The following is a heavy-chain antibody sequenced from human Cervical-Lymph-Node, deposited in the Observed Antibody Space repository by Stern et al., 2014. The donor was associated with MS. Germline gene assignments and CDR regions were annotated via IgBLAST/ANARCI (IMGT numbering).Heavy chain of an antibody. CDR1: GLTFSSYS. J-gene: IGHJ4*02. CDR2: ISSSSSTI. D-gene: IGHD6-13*01. CDR3: ASLSLAAAGHGFDY. Sequence: VQLVESGGGLVQPGGSLRLSCAASGLTFSSYSMNWVRQAPGKGLEWVSYISSSSSTIYYADSVKGRFTISRDNAKNSLYLQMNSLRDEDTAVYYCASLSLAAAGHGFDYWGQGTLVTVSS. V-gene: IGHV3-48*02.